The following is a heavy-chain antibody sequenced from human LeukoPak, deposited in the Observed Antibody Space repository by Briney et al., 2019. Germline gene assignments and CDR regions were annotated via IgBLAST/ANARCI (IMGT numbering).Heavy chain of an antibody. J-gene: IGHJ4*02. Sequence: GGSLRLSCAVSGLTFSSSWMDWVRQAPGKGLEWVASINPDGNKKYSADSVKGRFTISRDNAENSLFLQMNSLRVEDTAFYYCARDLAYSRLDYWGQGMLVTVSS. CDR2: INPDGNKK. CDR1: GLTFSSSW. D-gene: IGHD5-18*01. CDR3: ARDLAYSRLDY. V-gene: IGHV3-7*01.